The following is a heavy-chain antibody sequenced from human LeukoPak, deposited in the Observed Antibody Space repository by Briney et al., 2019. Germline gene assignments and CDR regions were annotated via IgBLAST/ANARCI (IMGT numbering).Heavy chain of an antibody. V-gene: IGHV3-30*04. J-gene: IGHJ4*02. CDR2: ISYDGSNK. CDR1: GFTFSSYA. Sequence: GRSLRLSCAASGFTFSSYAMHWVRQAPGKGLEWVAVISYDGSNKYYADSVKGRFTISRDNSKNTLYLQMNSLRAEDTAVYYCARDPRGVVTAILDYWGQGTLVTVSS. CDR3: ARDPRGVVTAILDY. D-gene: IGHD2-21*02.